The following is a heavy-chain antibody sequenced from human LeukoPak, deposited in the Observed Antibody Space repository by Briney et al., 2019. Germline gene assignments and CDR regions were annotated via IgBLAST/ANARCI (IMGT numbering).Heavy chain of an antibody. CDR1: GFTFSSYG. CDR3: AKGPGYSRSYRGDY. J-gene: IGHJ4*02. Sequence: GSLRLSCAASGFTFSSYGMHWVRRAPGKGLEWVAVISYDGTNKYYADSVKGRFTISRDNSKNTLYLQMNSLRAEDTAVYYCAKGPGYSRSYRGDYWGQGTLVTVSS. D-gene: IGHD6-6*01. CDR2: ISYDGTNK. V-gene: IGHV3-30*18.